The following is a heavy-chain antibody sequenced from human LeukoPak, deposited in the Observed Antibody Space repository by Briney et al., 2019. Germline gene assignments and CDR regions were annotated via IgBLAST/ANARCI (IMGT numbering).Heavy chain of an antibody. CDR3: AKDFLFTYYYDSSGYFDY. D-gene: IGHD3-22*01. Sequence: GGSLRLSCAASGFTFDDYAMHWVRQAPGKGLEWVSLISGDGGSTYFADSVKGRFTISRDNSKNSLYLQMNSLRTEDTALCYCAKDFLFTYYYDSSGYFDYWGQGTLVTVSS. CDR1: GFTFDDYA. CDR2: ISGDGGST. J-gene: IGHJ4*02. V-gene: IGHV3-43*02.